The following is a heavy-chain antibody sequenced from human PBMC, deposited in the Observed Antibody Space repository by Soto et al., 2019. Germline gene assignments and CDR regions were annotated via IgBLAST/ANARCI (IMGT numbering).Heavy chain of an antibody. J-gene: IGHJ4*02. CDR1: GYTFTSYY. D-gene: IGHD2-2*01. V-gene: IGHV1-46*01. CDR3: ARIGSGYCSSTSCKSEDY. CDR2: INPSGGST. Sequence: GASVKVSCKASGYTFTSYYMHWVRQAPGQGLEWMGIINPSGGSTSYAQKFQGRVTMTRDTSTSTVYMELSSLRSEDTAVYYCARIGSGYCSSTSCKSEDYWGQGTLVTVSS.